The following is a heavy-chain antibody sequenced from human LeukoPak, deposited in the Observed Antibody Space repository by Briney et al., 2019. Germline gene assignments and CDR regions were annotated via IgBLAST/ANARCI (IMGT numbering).Heavy chain of an antibody. CDR2: INPNSGGT. Sequence: HAASVKVSCKASGYTFTGYYMHWVRQAPGQGLEWMGWINPNSGGTNYAQKFQGRVTMTRDTSISTAYMELSRLRSDDTAVYYCARHDREQWLGFDYWGQGTLVTVSS. CDR1: GYTFTGYY. CDR3: ARHDREQWLGFDY. D-gene: IGHD6-19*01. V-gene: IGHV1-2*02. J-gene: IGHJ4*02.